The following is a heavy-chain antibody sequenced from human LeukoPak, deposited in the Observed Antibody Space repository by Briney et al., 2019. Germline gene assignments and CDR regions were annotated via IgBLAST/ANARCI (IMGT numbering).Heavy chain of an antibody. CDR3: ATSPGDYDFWSGYYPFDY. J-gene: IGHJ4*02. D-gene: IGHD3-3*01. Sequence: GRSLRLSCAASGFTFSSYGMHWVRQAPGKGLEWVAVIWYDGSYTYYAESVKGRFTISRDNSRNTLYLQMSSLRSEDTAVYYCATSPGDYDFWSGYYPFDYWGQGTLVTVSS. CDR1: GFTFSSYG. CDR2: IWYDGSYT. V-gene: IGHV3-33*01.